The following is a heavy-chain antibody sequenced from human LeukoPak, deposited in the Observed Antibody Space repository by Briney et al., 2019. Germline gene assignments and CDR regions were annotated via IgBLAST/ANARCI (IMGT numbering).Heavy chain of an antibody. CDR2: MNPNSGNT. J-gene: IGHJ4*02. D-gene: IGHD3-22*01. Sequence: GSVKVSCKASGYTFTSYDINWMRQATGQGLEWMGWMNPNSGNTGYAQKFQDRVTMTRNTSINTAYVELSSLRSEDMAVYYCARGFRDSSGRKPDYRGQGTLVTVSS. V-gene: IGHV1-8*01. CDR1: GYTFTSYD. CDR3: ARGFRDSSGRKPDY.